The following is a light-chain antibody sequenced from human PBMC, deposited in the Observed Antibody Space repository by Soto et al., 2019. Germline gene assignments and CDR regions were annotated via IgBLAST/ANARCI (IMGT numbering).Light chain of an antibody. J-gene: IGKJ4*01. CDR1: QSVSSSY. V-gene: IGKV3-20*01. CDR2: GAS. Sequence: EIVLTQSPGTLSLSPGERATLSCRASQSVSSSYLAWYQQKPGQAPRLLIYGASSRATGIPDRISGSGSGTDFTITISRLEPEDFAVYYCQQYGSSPRTFGGGTKVEIK. CDR3: QQYGSSPRT.